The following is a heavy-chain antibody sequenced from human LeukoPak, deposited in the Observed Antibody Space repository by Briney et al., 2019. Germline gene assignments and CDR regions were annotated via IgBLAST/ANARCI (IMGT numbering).Heavy chain of an antibody. CDR2: MHHSGST. J-gene: IGHJ5*02. CDR1: GGSIRSYY. CDR3: ARHAAVEGSSGWSPLWWFDP. D-gene: IGHD6-19*01. Sequence: PSETLSLTCTVSGGSIRSYYWSWIRQPPGKGLEWIGYMHHSGSTKHNPYLKSRVTISVDTSRSQFSLKLSSVTAADTAVYYCARHAAVEGSSGWSPLWWFDPWGQGTLVTVSS. V-gene: IGHV4-59*08.